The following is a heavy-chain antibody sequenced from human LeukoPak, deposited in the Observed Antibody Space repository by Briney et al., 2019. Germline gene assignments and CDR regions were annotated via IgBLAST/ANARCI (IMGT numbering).Heavy chain of an antibody. CDR3: ARGRYSGSYLLDY. D-gene: IGHD1-26*01. Sequence: GGSLRLSCAASGFTFSNYGMNWVRQAPGKGLEWVSYISSSGSTIYYAASVKGRFTISRDNAKNSLYLQMNSLRAEDTALYYCARGRYSGSYLLDYWGQGTLVTVSS. CDR2: ISSSGSTI. J-gene: IGHJ4*02. CDR1: GFTFSNYG. V-gene: IGHV3-48*04.